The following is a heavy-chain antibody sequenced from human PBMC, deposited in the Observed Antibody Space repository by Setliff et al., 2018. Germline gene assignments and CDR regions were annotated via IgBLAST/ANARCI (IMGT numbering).Heavy chain of an antibody. Sequence: GASVKVSCKASGYTFTSYGISWVRQAPGQGLEWMGWISAYNGNTNYAQKLQGRVTMTTDTSTSTAYMELRSLRSDDTAVYYCARESGYYYDSSGYCTDAFDIWGQGTMVTVSS. CDR2: ISAYNGNT. CDR3: ARESGYYYDSSGYCTDAFDI. CDR1: GYTFTSYG. V-gene: IGHV1-18*01. J-gene: IGHJ3*02. D-gene: IGHD3-22*01.